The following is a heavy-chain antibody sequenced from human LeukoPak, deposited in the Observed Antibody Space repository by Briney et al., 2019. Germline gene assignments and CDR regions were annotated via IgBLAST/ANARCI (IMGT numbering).Heavy chain of an antibody. CDR2: IYYSGST. V-gene: IGHV4-59*01. CDR1: GGSISSYY. Sequence: PSETLSLTCTVSGGSISSYYWSWIRQPPGKGLEWIGYIYYSGSTNYNPSLKSRVTISVDTSKNQFSLKLSSVTAADTAVYYCARDSYGSGSSLWGQGTLVTVSS. CDR3: ARDSYGSGSSL. D-gene: IGHD3-10*01. J-gene: IGHJ4*02.